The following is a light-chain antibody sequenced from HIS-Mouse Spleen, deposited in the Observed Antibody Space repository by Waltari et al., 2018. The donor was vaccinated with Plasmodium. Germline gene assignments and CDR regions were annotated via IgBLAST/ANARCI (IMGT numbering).Light chain of an antibody. J-gene: IGKJ4*01. V-gene: IGKV1-33*01. CDR2: DAS. CDR1: QDISNY. Sequence: DIQMTQSPSPLSASVGDRVTITCQASQDISNYLNWYQQKPGKAPKLLSYDASNLETGVPSRFSGSGSGTDFTFTISSLQPEDIATYYCQQYDNLPLTFGGGTKVEIK. CDR3: QQYDNLPLT.